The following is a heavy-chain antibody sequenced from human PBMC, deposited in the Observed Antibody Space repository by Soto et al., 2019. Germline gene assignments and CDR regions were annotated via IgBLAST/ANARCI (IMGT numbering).Heavy chain of an antibody. V-gene: IGHV1-18*01. CDR3: ARDHKGARITIFGVVPNTWFDP. D-gene: IGHD3-3*01. CDR1: GYTFTSYG. CDR2: ISAYNGNT. J-gene: IGHJ5*02. Sequence: ASVKVSCKASGYTFTSYGISWVRQAPGQGLEWMGWISAYNGNTNYAQKLQGRVTMTTDTSTSTAYMELRSLRSDDTAVYYCARDHKGARITIFGVVPNTWFDPWGQGTLVTVSS.